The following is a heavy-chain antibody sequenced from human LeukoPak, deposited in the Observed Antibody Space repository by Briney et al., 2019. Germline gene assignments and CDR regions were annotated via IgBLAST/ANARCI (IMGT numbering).Heavy chain of an antibody. J-gene: IGHJ4*02. D-gene: IGHD3-10*01. CDR3: ARRHYYYGSGSYPYYYFDY. V-gene: IGHV1-2*02. CDR1: GYTFTGYY. Sequence: ASVKVSCKASGYTFTGYYMNWVRQAPGQGLEWMGWVNPNRGGTNYAQKFQGRVTMTRDTSISTAYMELSRLRSDDTAVYYCARRHYYYGSGSYPYYYFDYWGQGALVTVSS. CDR2: VNPNRGGT.